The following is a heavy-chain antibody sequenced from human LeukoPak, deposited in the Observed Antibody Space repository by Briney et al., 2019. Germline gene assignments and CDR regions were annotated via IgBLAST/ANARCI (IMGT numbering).Heavy chain of an antibody. CDR1: GGSVSSANYY. V-gene: IGHV4-61*01. D-gene: IGHD3-16*01. CDR2: IYYSGST. Sequence: SETLSLTCSVSGGSVSSANYYWSWVRQPPGKGLEWIGYIYYSGSTTYNPSLKSRVTISVDTSKNQFSLKLTSVTAADTGVYYCVRHPRGSPYFDYWGQGTLVTVSS. CDR3: VRHPRGSPYFDY. J-gene: IGHJ4*02.